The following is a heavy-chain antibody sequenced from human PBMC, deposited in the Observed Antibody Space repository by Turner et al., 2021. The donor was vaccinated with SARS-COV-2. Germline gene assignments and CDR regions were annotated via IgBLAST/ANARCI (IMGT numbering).Heavy chain of an antibody. V-gene: IGHV3-7*01. CDR1: GFSFSSYW. J-gene: IGHJ5*02. CDR3: ARVRSSSWRFDP. Sequence: EVQRVESGGGLVEPGGSLRLSGAASGFSFSSYWMSWVRQAPGKGLEWVANIKQDGSEKYYVDSVKGRFTISRDNAKNSLYLQMNSLRAEDTAVYYCARVRSSSWRFDPWGQGTLVTVSS. CDR2: IKQDGSEK. D-gene: IGHD6-13*01.